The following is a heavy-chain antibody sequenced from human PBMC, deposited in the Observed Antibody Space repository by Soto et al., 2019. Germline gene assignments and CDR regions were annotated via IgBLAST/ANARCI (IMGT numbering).Heavy chain of an antibody. CDR1: GDTFTTYD. D-gene: IGHD3-10*01. J-gene: IGHJ4*02. Sequence: ASVKVSCKASGDTFTTYDINWVRQATGHGLEWMGWINPNSGNIGYAQRFQGRVTMTRDTAIRTAYMEVSSLRSDDTAVYYCARGRASGSYYLLGYWGQGTLVTVSS. CDR2: INPNSGNI. CDR3: ARGRASGSYYLLGY. V-gene: IGHV1-8*01.